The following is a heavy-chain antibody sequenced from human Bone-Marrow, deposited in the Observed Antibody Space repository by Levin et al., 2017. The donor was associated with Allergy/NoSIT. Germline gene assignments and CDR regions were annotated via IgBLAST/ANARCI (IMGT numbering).Heavy chain of an antibody. CDR3: AKGVRNYNYWSGHYTAWYFDL. D-gene: IGHD3-3*01. V-gene: IGHV3-30*18. CDR1: GFTFSSYA. J-gene: IGHJ2*01. Sequence: GGSLRLSCAASGFTFSSYAMHWVRQAPGKGLEWVAVVSYDGSEKNYGDSVKGRFAISRDNSKNTVSLQMSNLRAEDTAVYYCAKGVRNYNYWSGHYTAWYFDLWGRGTPLTVSS. CDR2: VSYDGSEK.